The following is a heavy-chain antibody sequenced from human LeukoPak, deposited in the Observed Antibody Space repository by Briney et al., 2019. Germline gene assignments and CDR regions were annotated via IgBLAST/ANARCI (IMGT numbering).Heavy chain of an antibody. V-gene: IGHV3-30*02. J-gene: IGHJ5*02. D-gene: IGHD3-10*01. CDR1: GFTFSSHG. CDR2: IRYDGRNE. Sequence: PGGSLRLSCATSGFTFSSHGMHWVRQAPGKGLEWVAFIRYDGRNEYYADSVKGRFAISRDNSRNTLYLQMNSLRAEDTAVYYCSWFGELLGWFDPWGQGTLVTVSS. CDR3: SWFGELLGWFDP.